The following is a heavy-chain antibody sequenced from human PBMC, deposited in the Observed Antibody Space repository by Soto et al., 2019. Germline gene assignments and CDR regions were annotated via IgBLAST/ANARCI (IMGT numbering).Heavy chain of an antibody. CDR3: ARGLRFCDDPNTCYHQFDY. CDR2: ISDDSSNK. D-gene: IGHD2-2*01. V-gene: IGHV3-30-3*01. J-gene: IGHJ4*02. Sequence: QVQLVDSGGGVVRPGASLTLSCAASGFTFHTYALHWVRQAPGKGLEWVAVISDDSSNKYFADSVRGRFTISRDNSRNTLSLHLNSLRADDTAVYYCARGLRFCDDPNTCYHQFDYWGQGTQVTVSS. CDR1: GFTFHTYA.